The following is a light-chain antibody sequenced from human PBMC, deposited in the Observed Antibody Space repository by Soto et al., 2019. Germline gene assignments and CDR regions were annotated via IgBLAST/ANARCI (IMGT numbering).Light chain of an antibody. J-gene: IGLJ1*01. V-gene: IGLV1-47*01. CDR1: TSNILRNY. Sequence: QSVLTQPPSASGNPGQRLTISCSGSTSNILRNYVYWYRQLPGTAPRLLISMNDQRPSGVPDRFSGSKSGTSASLAISGLRSEDEADYYCASWDHSLRGYVFGTGTKVTVL. CDR2: MND. CDR3: ASWDHSLRGYV.